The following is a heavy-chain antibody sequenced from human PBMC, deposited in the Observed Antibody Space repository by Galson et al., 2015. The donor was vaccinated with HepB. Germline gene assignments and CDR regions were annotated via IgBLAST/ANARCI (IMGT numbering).Heavy chain of an antibody. J-gene: IGHJ3*02. CDR2: ISSSSSYT. V-gene: IGHV3-11*06. D-gene: IGHD3-22*01. CDR1: GFTFSDYY. CDR3: ARLVVVIRGPDAFDI. Sequence: SLRLSCAASGFTFSDYYMSWIRQAPGKGLEWVSYISSSSSYTNYADSVKGRFTISRDNAKNSLYLQMNSLRAEDTAVYYCARLVVVIRGPDAFDIWGQGTMVTVSS.